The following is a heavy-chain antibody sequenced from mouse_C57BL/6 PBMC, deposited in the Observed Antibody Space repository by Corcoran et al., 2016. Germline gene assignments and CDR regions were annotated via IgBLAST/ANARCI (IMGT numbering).Heavy chain of an antibody. CDR3: ARSPRGYYFDY. CDR2: IYPGSGNT. Sequence: QVQLKQSGAELVRPGASVKLSCKASGYTFTDYYINWVKQRPGQGLEWIARIYPGSGNTYYNEKFKGKATLTAEKSSSTAYMQPSSLTSEDSAVYFCARSPRGYYFDYWGQGTTLTVSS. CDR1: GYTFTDYY. D-gene: IGHD3-2*02. J-gene: IGHJ2*01. V-gene: IGHV1-76*01.